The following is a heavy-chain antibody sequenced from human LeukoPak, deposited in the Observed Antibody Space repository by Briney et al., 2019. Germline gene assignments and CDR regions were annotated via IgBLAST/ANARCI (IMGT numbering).Heavy chain of an antibody. Sequence: GGSLRLSCAASGFTFSDYYMSWIRQAPGQGLEWLSYISSSSTYTNYADSAKGRFTISRDNAKNSLYLQMNSLRAEDTAVYYCARGPDYYDSSGYLGYWGQGTLVTVSS. CDR1: GFTFSDYY. D-gene: IGHD3-22*01. CDR3: ARGPDYYDSSGYLGY. V-gene: IGHV3-11*05. J-gene: IGHJ4*02. CDR2: ISSSSTYT.